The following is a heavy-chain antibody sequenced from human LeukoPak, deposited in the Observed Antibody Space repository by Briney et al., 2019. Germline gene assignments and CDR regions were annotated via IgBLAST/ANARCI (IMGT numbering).Heavy chain of an antibody. D-gene: IGHD6-19*01. J-gene: IGHJ4*02. CDR1: GLTFNNYY. CDR2: ISSSGFTI. CDR3: ARVAIAVSGTYFDY. Sequence: GGSLRLSCVASGLTFNNYYMSWIRQAPGKGLEWVSYISSSGFTIYYADSVKGRFTISRDNTKNSLYLQMNSLRAEGTAIYYCARVAIAVSGTYFDYWGQGTLVTVSS. V-gene: IGHV3-11*01.